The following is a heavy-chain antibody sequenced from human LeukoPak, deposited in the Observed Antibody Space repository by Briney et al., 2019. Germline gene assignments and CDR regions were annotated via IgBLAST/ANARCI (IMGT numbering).Heavy chain of an antibody. CDR3: ATESAYDSSLDY. Sequence: SETLSLTCTVSGGSISSYYWNWIRQPAGKGLEWIGHIYSSGTTNDSPSLKSRVTISVDKSKNHFSLKLSSVTAADTAVYYCATESAYDSSLDYWGQGTLVTVSS. CDR1: GGSISSYY. D-gene: IGHD5-12*01. CDR2: IYSSGTT. J-gene: IGHJ4*02. V-gene: IGHV4-4*07.